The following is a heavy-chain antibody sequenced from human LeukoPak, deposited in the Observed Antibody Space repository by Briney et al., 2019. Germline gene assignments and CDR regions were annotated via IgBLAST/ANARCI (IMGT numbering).Heavy chain of an antibody. V-gene: IGHV4-4*09. D-gene: IGHD6-6*01. J-gene: IGHJ4*02. Sequence: SETLSLTCTVSGDSISSYYWSWIRQPPGKGLEGMGYIYTSGGTNYIPSLKGRVTISIDTSKNQFSLKLSSVTAADSAVYYCARLTRLSTSPDRYYLDYWGQGTLVTVSS. CDR3: ARLTRLSTSPDRYYLDY. CDR1: GDSISSYY. CDR2: IYTSGGT.